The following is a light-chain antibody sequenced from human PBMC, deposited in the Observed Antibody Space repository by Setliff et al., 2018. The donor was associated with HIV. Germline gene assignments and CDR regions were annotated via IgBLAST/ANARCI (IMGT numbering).Light chain of an antibody. J-gene: IGLJ1*01. Sequence: QSALTQPASVTGAPGQSITISCTGTSNDIGRFNYVSWYKQFPGKGPTLVIFDVNQRPSGVSNRFSGSKSGNIASLIISGLQAEDEADHFCCSYSRGSTYVFGTGTKVTVL. V-gene: IGLV2-14*03. CDR3: CSYSRGSTYV. CDR2: DVN. CDR1: SNDIGRFNY.